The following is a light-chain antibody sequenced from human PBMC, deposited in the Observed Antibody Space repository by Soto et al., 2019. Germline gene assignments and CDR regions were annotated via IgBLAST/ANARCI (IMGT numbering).Light chain of an antibody. CDR3: QQLKSHPLT. Sequence: DIQLTQSPSFLSASVGDRVTITCRASQGIISYLAWYQQKPGKAPKLLIYAASTLQSGVPTRFSRSGSGTEFTLTISSLQPEEFATYYCQQLKSHPLTFGPGTKVDNK. CDR2: AAS. V-gene: IGKV1-9*01. J-gene: IGKJ3*01. CDR1: QGIISY.